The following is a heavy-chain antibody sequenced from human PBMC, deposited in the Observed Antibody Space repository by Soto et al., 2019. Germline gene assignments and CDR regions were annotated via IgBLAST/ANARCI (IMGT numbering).Heavy chain of an antibody. V-gene: IGHV1-2*02. D-gene: IGHD6-19*01. CDR1: GYTFTGYY. Sequence: QVQLVQSGAEVKKPGASVKVSCKASGYTFTGYYMHWVRQAPGQGLEWMGWINPNSGGTNYAQKFQGRVTMPRDTSISTVYMELSRLRSDDTAVFYCARSESSSGWYDYWGQGTLVTVSS. J-gene: IGHJ4*02. CDR3: ARSESSSGWYDY. CDR2: INPNSGGT.